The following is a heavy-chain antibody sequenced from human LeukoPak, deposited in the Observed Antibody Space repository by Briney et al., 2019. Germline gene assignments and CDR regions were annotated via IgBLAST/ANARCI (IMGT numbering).Heavy chain of an antibody. CDR1: GYTFTSYG. CDR2: ISAYNGNT. V-gene: IGHV1-18*01. D-gene: IGHD1-26*01. Sequence: ASVKVSCKASGYTFTSYGISWVRQAPGQGLEWMGWISAYNGNTNYAQKLQGRVTMTTDISTSTAYMELRSLRSDDTAVYYCARSGRYSGSYSLDYWGQGTLVTVSS. J-gene: IGHJ4*02. CDR3: ARSGRYSGSYSLDY.